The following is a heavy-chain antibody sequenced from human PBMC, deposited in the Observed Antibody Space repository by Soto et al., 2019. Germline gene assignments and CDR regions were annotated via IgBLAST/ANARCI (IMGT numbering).Heavy chain of an antibody. V-gene: IGHV3-7*01. CDR1: GLTFSRYW. J-gene: IGHJ3*02. CDR3: ARGDTPMITGMDSFDI. Sequence: LRLSCAASGLTFSRYWMNWVRQAPGKGLEWVANIKQDGTEKNYVDSVKGRFTISRDNARNSLYLQMDSLRAEDTAVYFCARGDTPMITGMDSFDIWGQGTMVTVSS. D-gene: IGHD5-18*01. CDR2: IKQDGTEK.